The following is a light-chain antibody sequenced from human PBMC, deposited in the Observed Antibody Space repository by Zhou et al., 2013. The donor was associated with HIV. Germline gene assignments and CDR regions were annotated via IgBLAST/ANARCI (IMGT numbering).Light chain of an antibody. J-gene: IGKJ1*01. V-gene: IGKV1-33*01. Sequence: DIQLTQSPSTLSASVGDRVTITCRASQGISRWLAWYQQKPGKAPKLLIYDASNLETGVPSRFSGSGSGTDFTFTISSLQPEDIATYYCQQYDNLPWTFGQGTKVEIK. CDR2: DAS. CDR3: QQYDNLPWT. CDR1: QGISRW.